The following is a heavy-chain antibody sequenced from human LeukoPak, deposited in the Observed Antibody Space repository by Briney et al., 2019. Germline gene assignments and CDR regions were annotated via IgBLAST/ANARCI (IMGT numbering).Heavy chain of an antibody. V-gene: IGHV4-59*12. Sequence: PSETLSLTCTVSGGSISSYYWSWIRQPPGKGLEWIGYIYYSGSTNYNPSLKSRITMSVDTSKNQFSLKLSSVTAADTAVYYCAREGGQERYFDCWGQGTLVTVSS. CDR2: IYYSGST. CDR3: AREGGQERYFDC. CDR1: GGSISSYY. J-gene: IGHJ4*02.